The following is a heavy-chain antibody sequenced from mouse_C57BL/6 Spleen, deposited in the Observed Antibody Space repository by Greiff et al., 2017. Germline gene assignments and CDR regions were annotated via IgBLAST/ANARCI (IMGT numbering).Heavy chain of an antibody. D-gene: IGHD1-1*01. J-gene: IGHJ1*03. Sequence: VQLQQSGPELVKPGASVKIPCKASGYTFTDYNMDWVKQSHGKSLEWIGDINPNNGGTIYNQKFKGKATLTVDKSSSTAYMELRSLTSEDTAVYYCAQTPYYYGSSSSYWYFDVWGTGTTVTVSS. CDR1: GYTFTDYN. CDR2: INPNNGGT. V-gene: IGHV1-18*01. CDR3: AQTPYYYGSSSSYWYFDV.